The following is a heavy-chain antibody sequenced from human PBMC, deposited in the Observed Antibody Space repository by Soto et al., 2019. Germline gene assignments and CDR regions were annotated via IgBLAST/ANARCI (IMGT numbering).Heavy chain of an antibody. Sequence: SETLSLTCTVSGGSISSGGYYWSWIRQHPGKGLEWIGYIYYSGSTYYNPSLKSRVTISVDTSKNQFSLKLSSVTAADTAVYYCARDSATANWFDPWGQGTLVTVSS. D-gene: IGHD1-26*01. CDR1: GGSISSGGYY. CDR2: IYYSGST. J-gene: IGHJ5*02. V-gene: IGHV4-31*03. CDR3: ARDSATANWFDP.